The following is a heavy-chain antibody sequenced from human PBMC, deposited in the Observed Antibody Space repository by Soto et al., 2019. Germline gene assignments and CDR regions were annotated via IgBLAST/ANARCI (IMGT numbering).Heavy chain of an antibody. CDR3: ARMASAGTLNWFDP. J-gene: IGHJ5*02. Sequence: ASVKVSCNASGYTFIHFDISWVRQATGQGLEWMGWMNPGSGKTGYANKFQGRVTMTRDASTGTAHMELSSLTSEDTDVYYCARMASAGTLNWFDPWGQGTLVTVSS. D-gene: IGHD6-13*01. V-gene: IGHV1-8*02. CDR2: MNPGSGKT. CDR1: GYTFIHFD.